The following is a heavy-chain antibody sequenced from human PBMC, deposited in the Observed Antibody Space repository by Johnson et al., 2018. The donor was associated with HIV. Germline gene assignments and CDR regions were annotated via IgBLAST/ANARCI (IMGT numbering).Heavy chain of an antibody. CDR1: GFTFDDSA. CDR3: AKVPWGYSGYDTAFDI. Sequence: VQLVESGGGLVQPGRSLRLSCAASGFTFDDSAMHWVRQAPGKGLEWVSGISWNSGSIGYADSVKGRFTISRDNAKNSLYLQMNSLRAEDTALYYCAKVPWGYSGYDTAFDIWGQGTMVTVSS. D-gene: IGHD5-12*01. CDR2: ISWNSGSI. V-gene: IGHV3-9*01. J-gene: IGHJ3*02.